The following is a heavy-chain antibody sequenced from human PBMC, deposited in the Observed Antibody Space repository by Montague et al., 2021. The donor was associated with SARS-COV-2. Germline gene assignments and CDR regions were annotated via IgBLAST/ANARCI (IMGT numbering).Heavy chain of an antibody. J-gene: IGHJ6*02. CDR2: IKQDGSEK. V-gene: IGHV3-7*01. CDR3: ARDFYGSASSYYYCGMDV. D-gene: IGHD3-10*01. Sequence: SLRLSCATSGFTFSSYWMSWVRQAPGKGLEWVANIKQDGSEKYYVDSVKGRFTIARDNAKNSLYLQMNSRRAEETAVYYCARDFYGSASSYYYCGMDVWGQGTPVTVSS. CDR1: GFTFSSYW.